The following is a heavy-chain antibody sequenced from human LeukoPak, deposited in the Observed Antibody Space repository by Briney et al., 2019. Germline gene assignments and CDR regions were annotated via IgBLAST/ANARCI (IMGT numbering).Heavy chain of an antibody. CDR2: IIGSGGST. Sequence: GGSLRLSCGASGFTFSSYAMSWVRQAPGKGLEWVSAIIGSGGSTYYADSVKGRFTISRDNSKNTLYLQMNSLRAEDTAVYYCAKDPTNTMIVVVFFDYWGQGTLVTVSS. V-gene: IGHV3-23*01. CDR3: AKDPTNTMIVVVFFDY. D-gene: IGHD3-22*01. CDR1: GFTFSSYA. J-gene: IGHJ4*02.